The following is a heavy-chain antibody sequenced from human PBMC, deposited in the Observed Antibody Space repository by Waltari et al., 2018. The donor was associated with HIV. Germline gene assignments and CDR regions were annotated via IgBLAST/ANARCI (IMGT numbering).Heavy chain of an antibody. CDR1: GFTFTNYG. D-gene: IGHD3-10*01. Sequence: VQLVQSGPEMKKLGASVKISCRASGFTFTNYGISWVRRAPGPGLEWMERGRAYDGNINLAQKVKDRVTLTTEASTKTAYLELRRLSPDDTALYYCVRGGGTWLYDMYYYQGMDVWGRGTTVTVSS. J-gene: IGHJ6*02. CDR3: VRGGGTWLYDMYYYQGMDV. V-gene: IGHV1-18*01. CDR2: GRAYDGNI.